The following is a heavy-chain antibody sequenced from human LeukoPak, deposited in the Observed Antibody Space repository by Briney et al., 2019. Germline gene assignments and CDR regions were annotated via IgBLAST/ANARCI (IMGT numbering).Heavy chain of an antibody. Sequence: ASVKVSCKVSGYTLTELSMHWVRQAPGKGLEWMGGLDPEDGETIYAQKFQGRVTMTEDTSTDTAYMELSSLRSEDTAVYYCARVESRGLITMVRGVIYGMDVWGQGTTVTVSS. CDR1: GYTLTELS. V-gene: IGHV1-24*01. J-gene: IGHJ6*02. CDR3: ARVESRGLITMVRGVIYGMDV. D-gene: IGHD3-10*01. CDR2: LDPEDGET.